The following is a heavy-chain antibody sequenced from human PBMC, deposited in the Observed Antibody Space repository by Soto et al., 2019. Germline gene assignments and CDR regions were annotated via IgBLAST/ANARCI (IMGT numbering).Heavy chain of an antibody. D-gene: IGHD3-16*01. CDR1: GRSIGSGGYY. CDR3: ARRGGGGWFDH. J-gene: IGHJ5*02. V-gene: IGHV4-31*03. Sequence: LSLTCSVSGRSIGSGGYYWGWIRQPPGKGLEWIGHIYYSGSTYYNPSLKSRLAMSVDTSKNQFSLNLTSVTAADTAVYLCARRGGGGWFDHWGRGILVTVSS. CDR2: IYYSGST.